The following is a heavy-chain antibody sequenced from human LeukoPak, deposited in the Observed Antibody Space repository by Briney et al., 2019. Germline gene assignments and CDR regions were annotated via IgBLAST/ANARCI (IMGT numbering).Heavy chain of an antibody. D-gene: IGHD1-1*01. J-gene: IGHJ5*02. Sequence: GASVKVSCKASGYTFTSYDINWVQQATGQGLEWMGWMNPNSGNTGYAQKFQGRVTITRNTSISTAYMELSSLRSEDTAVYYCATGGYNWNDENWFDPWGQGTLVTVSS. V-gene: IGHV1-8*03. CDR2: MNPNSGNT. CDR3: ATGGYNWNDENWFDP. CDR1: GYTFTSYD.